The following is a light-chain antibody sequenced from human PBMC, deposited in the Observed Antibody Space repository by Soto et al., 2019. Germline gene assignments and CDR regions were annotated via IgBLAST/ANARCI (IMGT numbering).Light chain of an antibody. V-gene: IGKV1-5*03. Sequence: DIHMTQSPSTLSASVGDRVTITCRASQDVSQWLAWYQQKPGRAPKLLIYKASSLDNGVPPRFSGRGSGTEFTLTIRDLHPDDFASYYCQQYDSYSYTFGQGTKLEIK. J-gene: IGKJ2*01. CDR2: KAS. CDR3: QQYDSYSYT. CDR1: QDVSQW.